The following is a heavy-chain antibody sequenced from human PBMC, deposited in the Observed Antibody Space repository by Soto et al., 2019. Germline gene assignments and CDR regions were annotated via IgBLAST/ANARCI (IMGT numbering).Heavy chain of an antibody. CDR3: ARVGATYAFDY. CDR1: GGSISSYY. CDR2: IYYSGST. Sequence: SETLSLTCTVSGGSISSYYWSWIRQPPGKGLEWIGYIYYSGSTNYNPSLKSRVTISVDTSKNQFSLKLSSVTAADTAVYYCARVGATYAFDYWGQGTLVTVSS. J-gene: IGHJ4*02. D-gene: IGHD1-26*01. V-gene: IGHV4-59*01.